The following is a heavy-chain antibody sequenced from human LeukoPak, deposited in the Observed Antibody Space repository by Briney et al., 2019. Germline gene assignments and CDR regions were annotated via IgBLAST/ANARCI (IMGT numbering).Heavy chain of an antibody. CDR1: GFTFSGSA. J-gene: IGHJ5*02. V-gene: IGHV3-73*01. Sequence: GGSLRLSCAASGFTFSGSAMHWVRQASGKGLEWVGRIRSKANSYATAYAASVKGRFTISRDDSKNTTYLQMNSLETEDTAMYFCTRPSFDPWGQGTLVTVSS. CDR3: TRPSFDP. CDR2: IRSKANSYAT.